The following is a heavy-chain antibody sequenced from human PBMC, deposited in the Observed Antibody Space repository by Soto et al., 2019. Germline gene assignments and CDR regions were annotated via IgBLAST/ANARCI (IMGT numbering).Heavy chain of an antibody. D-gene: IGHD2-2*02. V-gene: IGHV1-69*04. J-gene: IGHJ5*02. Sequence: ASVKVSCKASGGTFSSYSFSWVRQAPGQGLEWMGRVIPILGMANYAQKFQGRVTITADKSTSTVYMELSSLRSEDTAVYYCARDRYTWNNFANNNWLDPLGQGTLVTVSS. CDR1: GGTFSSYS. CDR3: ARDRYTWNNFANNNWLDP. CDR2: VIPILGMA.